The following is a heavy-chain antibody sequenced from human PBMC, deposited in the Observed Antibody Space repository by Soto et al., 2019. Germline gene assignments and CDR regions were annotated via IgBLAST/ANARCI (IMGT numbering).Heavy chain of an antibody. J-gene: IGHJ4*02. D-gene: IGHD5-18*01. CDR3: ARLVDTADFDY. V-gene: IGHV1-69*02. CDR1: GGTFSSYT. CDR2: IIPILGIA. Sequence: QVQLVQSGAEVKKPGSSVKVSCKASGGTFSSYTISWVRQAPGQGLEWMGRIIPILGIANYAQKFQGRVTITADKATSTAYMELSSLRSEDTAVYYCARLVDTADFDYWGQGTLVTVSS.